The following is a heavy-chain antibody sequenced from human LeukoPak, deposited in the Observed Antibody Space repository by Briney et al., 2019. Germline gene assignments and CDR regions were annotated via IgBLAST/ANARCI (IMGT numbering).Heavy chain of an antibody. Sequence: GGSLRLSCAASGITFSRYAMTWVRQAPGKGLEWVSLISGTGGTTYYADSVKGRFTMSRDNSKRTVYLQMNSLRAEDTAVYYCAKDRSSWYYPFDSWGQGTLVTVSS. D-gene: IGHD3-3*01. V-gene: IGHV3-23*01. J-gene: IGHJ4*02. CDR1: GITFSRYA. CDR2: ISGTGGTT. CDR3: AKDRSSWYYPFDS.